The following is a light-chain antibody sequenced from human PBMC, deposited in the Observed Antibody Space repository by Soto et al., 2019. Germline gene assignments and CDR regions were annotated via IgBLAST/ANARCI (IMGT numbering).Light chain of an antibody. CDR3: LQRTNWPLT. CDR2: DAS. V-gene: IGKV3D-20*02. J-gene: IGKJ4*01. CDR1: QTVRNNY. Sequence: EFVLTQSPCTLSLSPGERATLSCRASQTVRNNYLAWYQQKPGQAPRLLIYDASNRATGIPARFSGSGSGTDFTLTISSLEPEDFAVYYCLQRTNWPLTFGGGTKVDIK.